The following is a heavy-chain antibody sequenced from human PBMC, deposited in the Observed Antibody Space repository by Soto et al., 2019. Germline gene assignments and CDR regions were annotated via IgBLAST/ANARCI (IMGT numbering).Heavy chain of an antibody. CDR3: AKQAPYSNSWYEIDH. J-gene: IGHJ4*02. V-gene: IGHV3-30*18. CDR1: GFTFSNYA. CDR2: ISYDGDNE. D-gene: IGHD6-13*01. Sequence: GGSLRLSCAASGFTFSNYAMHWVRQAPGKGLEWLAIISYDGDNEYYADSVRGRFTISRDNSKNTLYLQMNSLRAEDTAVYYCAKQAPYSNSWYEIDHWGQGTLVTVSS.